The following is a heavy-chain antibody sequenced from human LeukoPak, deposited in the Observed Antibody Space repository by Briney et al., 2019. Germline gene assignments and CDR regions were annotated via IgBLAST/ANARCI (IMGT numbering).Heavy chain of an antibody. D-gene: IGHD7-27*01. CDR1: GFTFSSYS. CDR2: ISSSSSYI. Sequence: GGSLRLSCAASGFTFSSYSMNWVRQAPGKGLEWVSSISSSSSYIYYADSVKGRFTISRDNAKNSLYLQMNSLRAEDTAVYYCARDLGTAGDHDAFDIWGQGTMVTVSS. CDR3: ARDLGTAGDHDAFDI. J-gene: IGHJ3*02. V-gene: IGHV3-21*01.